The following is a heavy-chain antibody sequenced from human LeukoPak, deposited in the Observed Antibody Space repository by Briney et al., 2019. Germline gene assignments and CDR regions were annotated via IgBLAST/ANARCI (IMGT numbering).Heavy chain of an antibody. D-gene: IGHD3-9*01. CDR2: MNPNSGNT. J-gene: IGHJ6*03. Sequence: ASVKVPCKASGYTFTSYDINWVRQATGQGLEWMGWMNPNSGNTGYAQKFQGRVTMTRNTSISTAYMELSSLRSEDTAVYYCARVCQIRYFDWLSISYYYYYYMDVWGKGTTVTISS. CDR3: ARVCQIRYFDWLSISYYYYYYMDV. V-gene: IGHV1-8*01. CDR1: GYTFTSYD.